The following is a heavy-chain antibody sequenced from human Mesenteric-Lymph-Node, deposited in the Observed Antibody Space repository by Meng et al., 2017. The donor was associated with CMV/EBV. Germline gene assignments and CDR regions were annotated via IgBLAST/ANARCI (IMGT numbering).Heavy chain of an antibody. CDR3: ARDIVGATTAADY. Sequence: ASGYTFTGYYMHWVRQAPGQGLEWMGWINPNSGGTNYAQKFQGRVTMTRDTSISTAYMELSRLRSDDTAVYYCARDIVGATTAADYWGQGTLVTVSS. V-gene: IGHV1-2*02. CDR1: GYTFTGYY. D-gene: IGHD1-26*01. CDR2: INPNSGGT. J-gene: IGHJ4*02.